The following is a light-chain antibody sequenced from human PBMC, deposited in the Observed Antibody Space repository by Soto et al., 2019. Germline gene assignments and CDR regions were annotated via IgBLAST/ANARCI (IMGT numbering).Light chain of an antibody. Sequence: QSVLTQPPSASGTPGQRVTISCSGSSSNIGRNTVKWYRQLPGTAPKLLIARSDQRPSGVPARFSGTQSGTSASLGISGLQSEDEADYICAAWDDRLNAWAFGGGTKLTV. CDR3: AAWDDRLNAWA. CDR2: RSD. CDR1: SSNIGRNT. J-gene: IGLJ3*02. V-gene: IGLV1-44*01.